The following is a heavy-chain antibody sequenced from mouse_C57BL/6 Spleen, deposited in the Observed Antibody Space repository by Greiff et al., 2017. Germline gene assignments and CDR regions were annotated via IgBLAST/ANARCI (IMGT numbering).Heavy chain of an antibody. V-gene: IGHV14-4*01. J-gene: IGHJ2*01. CDR3: TPNWDVGY. Sequence: VQLQQSGAELVRPGASVKLSCTASGFNIKDDYMPWVKQRPEQGLEWIGWIDPENGDTEYASKFQGKATITADTSSNTAYLQLSSLTSEDTAVYYCTPNWDVGYWGQGTTLTVSS. D-gene: IGHD4-1*02. CDR2: IDPENGDT. CDR1: GFNIKDDY.